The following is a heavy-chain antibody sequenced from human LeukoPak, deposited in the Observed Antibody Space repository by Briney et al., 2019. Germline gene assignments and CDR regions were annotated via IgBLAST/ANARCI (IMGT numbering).Heavy chain of an antibody. J-gene: IGHJ6*02. D-gene: IGHD6-6*01. CDR1: GGTFSSYA. V-gene: IGHV1-69*13. Sequence: ASVKVSCKAPGGTFSSYAISWVRQAPGQGLEWMGGIIPIFGTANYAQKFQGRVTITADESTSTAYMELSSLRSEDTAVYYCARSGSSSSYYYGMDVWGQGTTITVSS. CDR2: IIPIFGTA. CDR3: ARSGSSSSYYYGMDV.